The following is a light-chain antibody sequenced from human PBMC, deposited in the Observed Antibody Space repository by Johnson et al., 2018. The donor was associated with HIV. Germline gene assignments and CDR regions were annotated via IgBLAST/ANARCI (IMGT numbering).Light chain of an antibody. Sequence: QSVLTQPPSVSAAPGQTVTISCSGSCSNIGNNYVSWYQQLPGTAPKLLIYENNKRPSGIPDRFSGSSSVTSATLGITGLQTGDEADYYCGTWDSSLRAYVFVTGTKVTVL. CDR2: ENN. CDR1: CSNIGNNY. CDR3: GTWDSSLRAYV. V-gene: IGLV1-51*02. J-gene: IGLJ1*01.